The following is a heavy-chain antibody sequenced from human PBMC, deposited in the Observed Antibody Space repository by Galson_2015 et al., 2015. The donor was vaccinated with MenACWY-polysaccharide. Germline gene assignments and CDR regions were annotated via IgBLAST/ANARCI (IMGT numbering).Heavy chain of an antibody. CDR3: AREVEWEQLTGRAFDV. D-gene: IGHD1-26*01. CDR1: DASISSYY. V-gene: IGHV4-4*07. J-gene: IGHJ3*01. CDR2: VYSSGNT. Sequence: ETLSLTCTVSDASISSYYWTWIRQPAGRGLEWIGRVYSSGNTNYSPSLKSRVTMSVDMSKNQFSLRLSSVTAADTAVYYCAREVEWEQLTGRAFDVWGQGTKVTVSS.